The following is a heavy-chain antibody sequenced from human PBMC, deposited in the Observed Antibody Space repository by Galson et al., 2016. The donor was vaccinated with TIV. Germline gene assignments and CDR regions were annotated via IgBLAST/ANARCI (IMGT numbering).Heavy chain of an antibody. Sequence: SETLSLTCAVSGYSISSGYYWGWVRQPPGKGLEWLGNICHTETTYYNPSLESRVSISVGTSKNQFSLRLSSVTAADTAVYYCVRHRRMGTRVYSFDVWGQGTKVAVSS. CDR1: GYSISSGYY. D-gene: IGHD5-24*01. J-gene: IGHJ3*01. V-gene: IGHV4-38-2*01. CDR3: VRHRRMGTRVYSFDV. CDR2: ICHTETT.